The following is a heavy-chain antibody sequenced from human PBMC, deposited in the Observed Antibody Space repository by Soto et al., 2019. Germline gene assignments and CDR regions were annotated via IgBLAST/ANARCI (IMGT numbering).Heavy chain of an antibody. V-gene: IGHV2-5*02. Sequence: QITLKESGPTLVRPTQTLTLTCTFSGFSLTTTGVGVGWIRQPPGEALDWLAVIYWDDDRRYSPSLRSRLTITKDTSKNQVVLIRTNMDPVETATYFCAHITLTYGGVIGDDAFDIWGQGTMVTVSS. CDR3: AHITLTYGGVIGDDAFDI. D-gene: IGHD3-16*02. CDR1: GFSLTTTGVG. J-gene: IGHJ3*02. CDR2: IYWDDDR.